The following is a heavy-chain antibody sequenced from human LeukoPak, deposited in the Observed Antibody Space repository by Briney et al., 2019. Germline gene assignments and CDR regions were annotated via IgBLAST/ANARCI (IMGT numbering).Heavy chain of an antibody. D-gene: IGHD1-26*01. CDR2: INPNSGGT. J-gene: IGHJ5*02. V-gene: IGHV1-2*02. CDR3: ARDNSVGDTAWWFDP. CDR1: GYTFTGYY. Sequence: ASVKVSCKASGYTFTGYYMHWVRQAPGQGLEWMGWINPNSGGTNYAQKFQGRVTMTRDTSISTAYMELSSLRSEDTAVYYCARDNSVGDTAWWFDPWGQGTLVTVSS.